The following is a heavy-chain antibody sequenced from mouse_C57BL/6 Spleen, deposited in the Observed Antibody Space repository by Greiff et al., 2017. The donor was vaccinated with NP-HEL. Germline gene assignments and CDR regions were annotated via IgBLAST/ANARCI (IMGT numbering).Heavy chain of an antibody. CDR3: ARSGTVVATDAMDY. V-gene: IGHV1-69*01. J-gene: IGHJ4*01. CDR2: IDPSDSYT. CDR1: GYTFTSYW. Sequence: QVQLKQPGAELVMPGASVQLSCKASGYTFTSYWMHWVKQRPGQGLEWIGEIDPSDSYTNYNQKFKGKSTLTVDKSSSTAYMQLSSLTSEDSAVYYCARSGTVVATDAMDYWGQGTSVTVSS. D-gene: IGHD1-1*01.